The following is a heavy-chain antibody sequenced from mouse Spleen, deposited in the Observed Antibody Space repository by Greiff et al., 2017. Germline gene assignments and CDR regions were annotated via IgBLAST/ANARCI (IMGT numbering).Heavy chain of an antibody. Sequence: QVQLQQSGAELAKPGASVKMSCKASGYTFTSYWMHWVKQRPGQGLEWIGYINPSTGYTEYNQKFKDKATLTADKSSSTAYMQLSSLTSEDTAVYYCARFDYDSAYWGQGTLVTVSA. CDR3: ARFDYDSAY. CDR2: INPSTGYT. V-gene: IGHV1-7*01. CDR1: GYTFTSYW. D-gene: IGHD2-4*01. J-gene: IGHJ3*01.